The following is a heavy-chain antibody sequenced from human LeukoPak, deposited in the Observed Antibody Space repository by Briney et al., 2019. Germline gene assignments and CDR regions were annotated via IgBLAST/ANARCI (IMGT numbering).Heavy chain of an antibody. J-gene: IGHJ6*02. D-gene: IGHD2-21*02. CDR1: GGSFSGYS. Sequence: KTSETLSLTCAVYGGSFSGYSWSWIRQPPGKGLEWIGYIYHSGSTYYNPSLKSRVTISVDRSKNQFSLKLSSVTAADTAVYYCARVVAARLYGMDVWGQGTTVTVSS. V-gene: IGHV4-30-2*01. CDR2: IYHSGST. CDR3: ARVVAARLYGMDV.